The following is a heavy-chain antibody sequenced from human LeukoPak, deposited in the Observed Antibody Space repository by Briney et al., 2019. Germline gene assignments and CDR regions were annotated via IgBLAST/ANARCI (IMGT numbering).Heavy chain of an antibody. CDR3: ARSPIFSSSRPVD. CDR1: GYSFTSYW. V-gene: IGHV5-51*01. Sequence: GDSRKISCKGSGYSFTSYWIGWVRQMPGKGLEWMGIIYPVDSDTRYSPSFQGQVTISADKSISTAYLQWSSLKASDTAMYYCARSPIFSSSRPVDWGQGTLVTVSS. CDR2: IYPVDSDT. D-gene: IGHD6-6*01. J-gene: IGHJ4*02.